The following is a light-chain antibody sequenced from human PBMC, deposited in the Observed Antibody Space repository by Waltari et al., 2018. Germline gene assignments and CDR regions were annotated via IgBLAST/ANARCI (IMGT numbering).Light chain of an antibody. V-gene: IGKV1-12*01. CDR1: QDIRTW. Sequence: DIRMTQSPSSVSASVGDRVTITCRASQDIRTWLAWYQQKPGKAPRLLIYHASGLQSGVPSRFSGSGSRTEFTLTISSLQPEDFATYSCQQSGTFPPTFGPGTKVEI. CDR3: QQSGTFPPT. J-gene: IGKJ1*01. CDR2: HAS.